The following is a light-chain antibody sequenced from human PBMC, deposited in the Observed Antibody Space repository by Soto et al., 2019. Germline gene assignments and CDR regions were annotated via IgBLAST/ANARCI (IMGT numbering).Light chain of an antibody. CDR2: AAS. CDR3: QQANSFPIT. J-gene: IGKJ5*01. CDR1: QSIGSW. V-gene: IGKV1-12*01. Sequence: DIEMTQSPSSVSASVGDRVSITCRARQSIGSWLAWYQQKPGRAPNLLIYAASSLESGVPSRFSGSGYGTDFTLTISNLQPEDFATYYCQQANSFPITFGQGTRLEIK.